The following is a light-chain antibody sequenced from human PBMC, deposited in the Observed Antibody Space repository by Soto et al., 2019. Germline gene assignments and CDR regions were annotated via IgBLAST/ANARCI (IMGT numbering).Light chain of an antibody. CDR1: EDVSDY. J-gene: IGKJ4*01. CDR3: QLYKNVILT. V-gene: IGKV1-33*01. Sequence: IKMTQSPSSLSASVGDSVTLTCQASEDVSDYVNWYQQKPGRAPKLLIYDASKLETGVPSRFSGSGSGTDFSFTIRDLQPEDFATYYCQLYKNVILTFGGGTRVDI. CDR2: DAS.